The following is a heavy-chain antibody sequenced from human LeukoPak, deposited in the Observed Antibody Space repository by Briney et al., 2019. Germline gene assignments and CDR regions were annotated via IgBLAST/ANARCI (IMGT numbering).Heavy chain of an antibody. CDR2: RYYSGST. J-gene: IGHJ4*02. Sequence: PSETLSLTCSVSGGSISSYYWTWIRQPPGKGLEWIGYRYYSGSTTYNPSLKSRVTISVDTSKNQFSLNLSSVTAADTAMYYCARHSSDIAARPNDCWGQGTLVTVSS. D-gene: IGHD6-6*01. CDR1: GGSISSYY. V-gene: IGHV4-59*08. CDR3: ARHSSDIAARPNDC.